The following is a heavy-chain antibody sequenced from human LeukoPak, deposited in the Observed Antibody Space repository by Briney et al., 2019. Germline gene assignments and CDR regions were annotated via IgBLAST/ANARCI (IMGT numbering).Heavy chain of an antibody. J-gene: IGHJ6*03. Sequence: SETLSLTCAVYGGSFSGYYWSWIRQPPGKGLEWIGEINHSGSTNYNPSLKSRVTISVDTSKNQFSLKLSSVTAADTAVYYCARGPWYYYMDVWGKGTTVTVFS. CDR1: GGSFSGYY. CDR3: ARGPWYYYMDV. CDR2: INHSGST. V-gene: IGHV4-34*01.